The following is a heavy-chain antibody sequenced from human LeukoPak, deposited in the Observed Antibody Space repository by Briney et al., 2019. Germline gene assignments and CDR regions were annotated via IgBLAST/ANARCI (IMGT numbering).Heavy chain of an antibody. J-gene: IGHJ3*02. D-gene: IGHD3-16*02. CDR3: ARDPDPFSRLSVFDI. CDR2: TYYRSKWYN. Sequence: SQTLSLTCVISGDSVSRKSAAWHWIRQSPSRGLEWLGRTYYRSKWYNDYAESVKSRITINPDTSKNQFSLQLNSVTPEDTAVYYCARDPDPFSRLSVFDIWGQGTVVTVSS. CDR1: GDSVSRKSAA. V-gene: IGHV6-1*01.